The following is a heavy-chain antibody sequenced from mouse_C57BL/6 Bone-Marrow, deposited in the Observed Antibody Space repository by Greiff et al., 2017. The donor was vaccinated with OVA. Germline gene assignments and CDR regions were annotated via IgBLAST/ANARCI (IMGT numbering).Heavy chain of an antibody. CDR2: IDPSDSYT. V-gene: IGHV1-59*01. Sequence: QVQLQQPGAELVRPGTSVKLSCKASGYTFTSYWMHWVQQRPGQGLEWIGVIDPSDSYTNYNQKFKGKATLTVDTSSSTAYMQLSSLTSEDSAVYYCARRDLAWFAYWGQGTLVTVSA. CDR1: GYTFTSYW. CDR3: ARRDLAWFAY. D-gene: IGHD3-3*01. J-gene: IGHJ3*01.